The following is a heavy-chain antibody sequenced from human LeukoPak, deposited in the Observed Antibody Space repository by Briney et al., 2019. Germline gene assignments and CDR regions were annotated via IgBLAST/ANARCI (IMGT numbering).Heavy chain of an antibody. CDR2: MNHSGST. J-gene: IGHJ4*02. D-gene: IGHD2-2*02. Sequence: SETLSLTCAADGGSFSGYCWWWIRQPPGEGVEWSGEMNHSGSTNYNPSLKSRVTISVDTSKNQFPLKLSSVTAADTAVYYCARGGAQYCRSTSSYTLLPYWGQGPLVTVPS. CDR3: ARGGAQYCRSTSSYTLLPY. V-gene: IGHV4-34*01. CDR1: GGSFSGYC.